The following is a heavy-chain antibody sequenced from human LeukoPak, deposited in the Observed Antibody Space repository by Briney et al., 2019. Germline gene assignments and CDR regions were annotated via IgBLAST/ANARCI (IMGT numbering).Heavy chain of an antibody. CDR3: ATEEWFSLHF. CDR1: GFTFSSYS. CDR2: ISSSSSYI. D-gene: IGHD3-3*01. V-gene: IGHV3-21*01. Sequence: GGSLRLSCAASGFTFSSYSMNWVRQAPGKGLEWVSSISSSSSYIYYADSVKGRFTISRDNAKNSLYLQMNSLRAEDTAVYYCATEEWFSLHFWGQGTLVTVSP. J-gene: IGHJ4*02.